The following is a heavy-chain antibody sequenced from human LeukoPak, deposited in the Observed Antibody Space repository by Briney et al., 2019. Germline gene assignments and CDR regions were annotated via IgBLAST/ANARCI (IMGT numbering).Heavy chain of an antibody. J-gene: IGHJ4*02. CDR2: ISYDGSNK. CDR1: GFTFSSYG. D-gene: IGHD3-16*01. Sequence: GGSLRLSCAAPGFTFSSYGMHWVRQAPGKGLEWVAVISYDGSNKYYADSVKGRFTISRDNSKNTLYLQMNSLRAEDTAVYYCAKGGIMITFGGVYYWGQGTLVTVS. V-gene: IGHV3-30*18. CDR3: AKGGIMITFGGVYY.